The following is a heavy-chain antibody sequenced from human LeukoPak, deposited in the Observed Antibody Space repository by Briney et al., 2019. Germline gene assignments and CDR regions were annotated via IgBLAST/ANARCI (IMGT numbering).Heavy chain of an antibody. CDR1: VFTFSIYW. D-gene: IGHD2-8*02. V-gene: IGHV3-7*01. CDR2: IKQYGSDI. Sequence: GGSLRLSCAASVFTFSIYWMSCVRQAPGKGLEWVSNIKQYGSDIYYVDSVKARFTISRDNPKNSLYLQMNSLKAEDTAVYYCARSLVYWGQGTLVTVSS. J-gene: IGHJ4*02. CDR3: ARSLVY.